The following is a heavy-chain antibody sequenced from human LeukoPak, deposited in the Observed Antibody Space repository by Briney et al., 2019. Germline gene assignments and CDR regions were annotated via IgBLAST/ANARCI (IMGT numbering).Heavy chain of an antibody. V-gene: IGHV3-21*01. CDR1: GFTFSSYS. D-gene: IGHD2-21*02. CDR3: ARDPIVVVTAGGYFDY. J-gene: IGHJ4*02. Sequence: GGSLRLSCAASGFTFSSYSMNWVRQAPGKGLEWVSSISSSSSYIYYADSVKGRFTISRDSAKNSLYLQMNSLRAEDTAVYCCARDPIVVVTAGGYFDYWGQGTLVTVSS. CDR2: ISSSSSYI.